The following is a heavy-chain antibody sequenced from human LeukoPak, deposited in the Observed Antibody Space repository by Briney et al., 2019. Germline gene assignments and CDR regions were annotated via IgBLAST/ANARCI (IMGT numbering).Heavy chain of an antibody. CDR3: AKENVVTVVFGAFDI. CDR1: GFTFSSYW. J-gene: IGHJ3*02. Sequence: GGSLRLSCAASGFTFSSYWMHWVRQAPGKGLEWVSAISGSGGSRYYADSVKGRFTISRDNSKNTLYLQTNSLRAEDTAVYYCAKENVVTVVFGAFDIWGQGTMVTVSS. V-gene: IGHV3-23*01. CDR2: ISGSGGSR. D-gene: IGHD2-15*01.